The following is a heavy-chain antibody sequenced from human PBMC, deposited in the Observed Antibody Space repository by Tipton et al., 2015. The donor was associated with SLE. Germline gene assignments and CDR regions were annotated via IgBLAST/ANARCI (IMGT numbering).Heavy chain of an antibody. CDR2: IYYSGST. V-gene: IGHV4-59*01. J-gene: IGHJ6*03. D-gene: IGHD5-12*01. CDR1: GVSISSSY. Sequence: TLSLTCTVSGVSISSSYWSWIRQSPEKGLEWIWYIYYSGSTKYNPSPASRVTMSVYTSKSQFSLELPSVTAADTALYYCAKDYSGYAAIEVWGKGTTVTVSS. CDR3: AKDYSGYAAIEV.